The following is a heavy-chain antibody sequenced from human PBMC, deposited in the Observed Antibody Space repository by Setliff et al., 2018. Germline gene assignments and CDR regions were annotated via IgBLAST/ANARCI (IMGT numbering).Heavy chain of an antibody. CDR1: GFSFSRYW. D-gene: IGHD1-26*01. V-gene: IGHV3-74*01. J-gene: IGHJ3*02. Sequence: GGSLRLSCEGPGFSFSRYWMHWVRQAPGKGLVWVSHIHNDGTSTSYADSVKGRFTISRDNAKNTVYLEMNRLRAEDTAIYYCTRDWGGVGATNDFDIWGQGTMVTVSS. CDR3: TRDWGGVGATNDFDI. CDR2: IHNDGTST.